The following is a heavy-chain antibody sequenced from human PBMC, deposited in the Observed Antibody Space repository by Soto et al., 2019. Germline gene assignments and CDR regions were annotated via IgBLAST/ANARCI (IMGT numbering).Heavy chain of an antibody. J-gene: IGHJ4*02. CDR1: GYTFTSYY. CDR2: INPSGGST. Sequence: ASVKVSCKASGYTFTSYYMHWVRQAPGQGLEWMGIINPSGGSTSYAQKFQGRVTMTRDTSTSTVYMELSSLRSEDTAVYYCARLASNNGYDSSPRDFDYWGQGTLVTVSS. V-gene: IGHV1-46*01. D-gene: IGHD5-12*01. CDR3: ARLASNNGYDSSPRDFDY.